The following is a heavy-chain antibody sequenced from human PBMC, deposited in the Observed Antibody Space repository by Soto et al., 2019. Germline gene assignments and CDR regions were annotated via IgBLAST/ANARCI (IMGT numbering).Heavy chain of an antibody. D-gene: IGHD1-26*01. Sequence: SETLSLTCTVSGGSVSSGANYWNWIRQPPGQGLEWIGYIYDSGNIKYNTSLKSRVTISADTYKKQFSIKVNSVTTADTAVSYCASGRLYFNWSEHWGQGTLVTVSS. CDR1: GGSVSSGANY. V-gene: IGHV4-61*08. CDR2: IYDSGNI. J-gene: IGHJ5*02. CDR3: ASGRLYFNWSEH.